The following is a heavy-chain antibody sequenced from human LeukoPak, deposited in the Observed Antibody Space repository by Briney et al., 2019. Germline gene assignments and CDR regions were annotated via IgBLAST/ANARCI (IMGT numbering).Heavy chain of an antibody. Sequence: GGSLRLSCAASGFTFSSYSMNWVRQAPGKGLEWVAKIKQDGSRKDYVDSVKGRFTISRDNAKNSLYLEMSSLRVEDTGVYYCARENPYVSWGQGTLVTVSS. CDR3: ARENPYVS. J-gene: IGHJ5*02. D-gene: IGHD1-14*01. CDR2: IKQDGSRK. CDR1: GFTFSSYS. V-gene: IGHV3-7*01.